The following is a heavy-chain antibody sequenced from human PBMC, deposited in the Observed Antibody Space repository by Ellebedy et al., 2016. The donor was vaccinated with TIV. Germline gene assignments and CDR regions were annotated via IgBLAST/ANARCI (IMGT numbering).Heavy chain of an antibody. CDR1: GGSLTTHF. CDR2: IYYSGTT. Sequence: MPSETLSLTCTVSGGSLTTHFWSWLRQPPGKGLEWIASIYYSGTTHYNPSLKNGVTISVDTSKNQISLTLVTSERAADTAVYYCSRVAVTAAVGGGYFDLWGRGTLVTVSS. V-gene: IGHV4-59*11. CDR3: SRVAVTAAVGGGYFDL. D-gene: IGHD6-13*01. J-gene: IGHJ2*01.